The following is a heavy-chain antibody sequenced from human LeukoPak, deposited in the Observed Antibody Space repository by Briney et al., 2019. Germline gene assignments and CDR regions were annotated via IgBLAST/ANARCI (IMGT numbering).Heavy chain of an antibody. CDR3: ARGSGSSTVTPFDY. D-gene: IGHD4-17*01. V-gene: IGHV4-4*07. J-gene: IGHJ4*02. CDR1: GNSISGYY. CDR2: IYGSGST. Sequence: SETLSLTCTVSGNSISGYYWSWLRQFAEKGLEWIGRIYGSGSTDYNPSLKSRVTMSLDTSKNQFSLKVISVTAADTATYYCARGSGSSTVTPFDYWGQGRLVTVSS.